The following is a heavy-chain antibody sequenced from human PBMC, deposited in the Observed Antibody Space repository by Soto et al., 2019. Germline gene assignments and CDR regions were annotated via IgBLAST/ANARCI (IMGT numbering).Heavy chain of an antibody. CDR3: ARDPEYSSASHPRHYYYYDMDV. D-gene: IGHD6-6*01. V-gene: IGHV3-74*01. J-gene: IGHJ6*03. CDR1: GFTFSSYW. Sequence: GGSLRLSCAASGFTFSSYWMHWVRQAPGKGLVWVSRINSDGSSTSYADSVKGRFTISRDNAKNTLYLQMNSLRAEDTAVYYCARDPEYSSASHPRHYYYYDMDVWGKGTTVTVSS. CDR2: INSDGSST.